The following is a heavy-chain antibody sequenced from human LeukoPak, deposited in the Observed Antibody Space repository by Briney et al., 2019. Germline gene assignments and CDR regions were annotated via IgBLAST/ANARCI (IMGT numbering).Heavy chain of an antibody. Sequence: GGSLRLSCAASGFTFSTYWMTWVRQAPGKGLEWVGNVKQDGSENYYADSVKGRFTISRDNAKNTLCLQMNSLRAEDTAVYYCAKGPAKSSMVATIMRFDYWGQGTLVTVSS. D-gene: IGHD5-12*01. CDR1: GFTFSTYW. V-gene: IGHV3-7*03. CDR3: AKGPAKSSMVATIMRFDY. CDR2: VKQDGSEN. J-gene: IGHJ4*02.